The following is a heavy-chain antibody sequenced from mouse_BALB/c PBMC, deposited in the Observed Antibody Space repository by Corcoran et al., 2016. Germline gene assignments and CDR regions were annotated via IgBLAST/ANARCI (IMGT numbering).Heavy chain of an antibody. Sequence: QVQLQQSGAELMKPGASVKISCKATGYTFSSYWIEWVKQRPGHGLEWIGEILPGSGSTNYSEKFKGKATFTADTSSNTAYMQRSSLTSEDSAVYYCARYYRYDFDYWGQGTTLTVSS. V-gene: IGHV1-9*01. CDR2: ILPGSGST. D-gene: IGHD2-14*01. CDR3: ARYYRYDFDY. J-gene: IGHJ2*01. CDR1: GYTFSSYW.